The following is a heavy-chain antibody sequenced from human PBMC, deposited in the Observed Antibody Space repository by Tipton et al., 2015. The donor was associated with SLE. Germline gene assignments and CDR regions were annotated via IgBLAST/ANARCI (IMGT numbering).Heavy chain of an antibody. CDR1: GGSISSSSYY. V-gene: IGHV4-39*07. J-gene: IGHJ4*02. Sequence: TLSLTCTVSGGSISSSSYYWGWIRQPPGKGLEWIGSIYYSGSTYYNPSLKSRVTISVDTSKNQFSLKLSSVTAADTAVYYCARVGVGAIDYWGQGTLVTVSS. CDR3: ARVGVGAIDY. D-gene: IGHD1-26*01. CDR2: IYYSGST.